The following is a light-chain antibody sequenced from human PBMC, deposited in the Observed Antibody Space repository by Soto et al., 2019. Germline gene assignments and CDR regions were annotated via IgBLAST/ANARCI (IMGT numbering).Light chain of an antibody. CDR3: QQYGSSPPYT. Sequence: EIVLTQSPGTLSLSPGERATLSCRASQSVSSSYLAWYQQQPGQAPRLLIYGASSRATGLPDRFSGSGSGTDFTLTISRLEPEDFAVYYCQQYGSSPPYTFGQGTKLEIK. CDR1: QSVSSSY. V-gene: IGKV3-20*01. CDR2: GAS. J-gene: IGKJ2*01.